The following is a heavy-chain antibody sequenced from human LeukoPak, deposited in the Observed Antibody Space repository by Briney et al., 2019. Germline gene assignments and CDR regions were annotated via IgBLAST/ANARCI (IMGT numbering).Heavy chain of an antibody. CDR1: GFTFSNYW. D-gene: IGHD5-24*01. V-gene: IGHV3-74*01. CDR3: AKGEMGYFQH. Sequence: GGSLRLSCAASGFTFSNYWMHWVRQAPGKGLVWVSRISSDGSSTNYADSVKGRFTISRDNSKNTLYLQMNSLRAEDTAVYCCAKGEMGYFQHWGQGTLVTVSS. CDR2: ISSDGSST. J-gene: IGHJ1*01.